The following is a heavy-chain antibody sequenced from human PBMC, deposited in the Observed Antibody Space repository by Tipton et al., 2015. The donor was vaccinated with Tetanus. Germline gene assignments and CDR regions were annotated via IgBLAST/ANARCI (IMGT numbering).Heavy chain of an antibody. V-gene: IGHV4-4*07. D-gene: IGHD6-19*01. CDR2: IYTSGNT. J-gene: IGHJ4*02. CDR3: ARAAYSSGRNFDY. CDR1: GGSISSYY. Sequence: TLSLTCTVSGGSISSYYWSWIRQPAGKGLEWIGRIYTSGNTNYNPSLKSRVTMSLDTSKNLFSLKLSSVTAADTAVYYCARAAYSSGRNFDYWGQGTLVTVSS.